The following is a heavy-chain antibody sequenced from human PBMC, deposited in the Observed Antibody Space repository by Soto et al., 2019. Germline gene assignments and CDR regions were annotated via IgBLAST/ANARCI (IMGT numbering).Heavy chain of an antibody. Sequence: PGESLKISCKGSGYSFTTYWIGWVRQMPGKGLEWVGIIYPGDSDTRYSPSFQGQVTISADKSLSVAYLQWSSLKASDTAIYYCARKDVILKRGGAFDIWGRGTLVTVSS. CDR1: GYSFTTYW. D-gene: IGHD2-15*01. J-gene: IGHJ3*02. CDR2: IYPGDSDT. CDR3: ARKDVILKRGGAFDI. V-gene: IGHV5-51*01.